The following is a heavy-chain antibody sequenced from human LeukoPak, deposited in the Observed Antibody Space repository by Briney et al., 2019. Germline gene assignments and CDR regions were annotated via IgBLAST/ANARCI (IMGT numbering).Heavy chain of an antibody. D-gene: IGHD3-22*01. CDR1: GFTFSSYS. CDR3: ARVAVTVTPIVVVIYLVDY. J-gene: IGHJ4*02. V-gene: IGHV3-48*01. Sequence: GGSLRLSCAASGFTFSSYSMNWVRQAPGKGLEWVSYISSSSSTIYYADSVKGRFTISRDNAKNSLYLQMNSLRAEDTAVYYCARVAVTVTPIVVVIYLVDYWGQGTLVTVSS. CDR2: ISSSSSTI.